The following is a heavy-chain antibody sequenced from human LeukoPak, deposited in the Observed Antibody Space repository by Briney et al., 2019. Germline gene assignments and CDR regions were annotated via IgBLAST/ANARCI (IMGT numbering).Heavy chain of an antibody. Sequence: GGSLRLSCAVSGFTSSGDWMHWVRQTPGKGLVWVSRSKNDGSSTSYADSVKGRFTISRDNAKNTLYLQMNSLRAEDTAVYYCARELPRIGGQTDASDIWGQGTMVTVS. J-gene: IGHJ3*02. CDR2: SKNDGSST. CDR1: GFTSSGDW. V-gene: IGHV3-74*01. CDR3: ARELPRIGGQTDASDI. D-gene: IGHD3-16*01.